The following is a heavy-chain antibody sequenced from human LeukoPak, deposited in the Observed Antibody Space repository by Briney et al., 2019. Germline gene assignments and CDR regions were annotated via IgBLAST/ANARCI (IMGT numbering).Heavy chain of an antibody. V-gene: IGHV3-30-3*01. J-gene: IGHJ4*02. D-gene: IGHD3-9*01. CDR2: ISYDGSNK. CDR3: ARVLDDTLTGSEFDY. Sequence: GGSLRLSCAASGFTFSSYAMHWVRQAPGKGLEWVAVISYDGSNKYYADSVKGRFTISRDDSKNTLYLQMNSLRAEDTAVYYCARVLDDTLTGSEFDYWGQGTLVTVSS. CDR1: GFTFSSYA.